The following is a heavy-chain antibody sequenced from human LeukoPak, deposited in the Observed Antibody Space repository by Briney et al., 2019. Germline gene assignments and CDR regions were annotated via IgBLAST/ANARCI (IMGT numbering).Heavy chain of an antibody. V-gene: IGHV4-61*05. D-gene: IGHD3-10*01. CDR2: MYYSGNT. CDR1: GGSITSSYWTSSY. Sequence: SETLSLTCTVSGGSITSSYWTSSYWSWIRQPPGKGLEWIGYMYYSGNTNYNPSLKSRVTISVDTSKNQFSLKLSSVTAADTAVYYCASLTYYYGSDYWGQGTLVTVSS. CDR3: ASLTYYYGSDY. J-gene: IGHJ4*02.